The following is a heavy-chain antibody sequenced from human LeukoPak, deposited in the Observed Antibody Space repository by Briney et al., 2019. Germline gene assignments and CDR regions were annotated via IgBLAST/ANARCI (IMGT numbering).Heavy chain of an antibody. V-gene: IGHV3-64*01. Sequence: GGSLRLSCAASGFTFSTYAMHWVGQAPGKGLEYVSAIKNNGGGTYYASSVQGRFTVSRDNSRSPLYLQMDSLRPDDMAIYYCARVQSTVRGIQGPFDLWGQGTLVTVS. CDR3: ARVQSTVRGIQGPFDL. D-gene: IGHD3-10*01. CDR2: IKNNGGGT. J-gene: IGHJ4*02. CDR1: GFTFSTYA.